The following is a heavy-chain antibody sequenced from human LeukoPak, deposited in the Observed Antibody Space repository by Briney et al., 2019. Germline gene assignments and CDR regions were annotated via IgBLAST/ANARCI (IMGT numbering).Heavy chain of an antibody. CDR2: ISYDGSGN. J-gene: IGHJ4*02. V-gene: IGHV3-30*04. CDR1: GFRLGNYA. D-gene: IGHD2-8*01. CDR3: ARKRTGYYIAY. Sequence: GGSLRLSCAASGFRLGNYAMHWVSQAPAKGLEWVALISYDGSGNYYSDSVKGRFTISRDNSENTLYLQMNSLRAEDTAIYYCARKRTGYYIAYWGQGTLVTVSS.